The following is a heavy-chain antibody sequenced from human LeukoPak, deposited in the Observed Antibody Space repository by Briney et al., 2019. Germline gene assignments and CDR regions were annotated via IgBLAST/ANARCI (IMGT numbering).Heavy chain of an antibody. CDR3: ARDWAYCSSTSCYIYYYYMDV. J-gene: IGHJ6*03. CDR1: GFTFSSYS. D-gene: IGHD2-2*02. CDR2: ISSSSSTI. Sequence: GGSLRLSCAASGFTFSSYSMNWVRQAPGKGLVWVSYISSSSSTIYYADSVKGRFTISRDNAKNSLYLQMNSLRAEDTAVYYCARDWAYCSSTSCYIYYYYMDVWGKGTTVTVSS. V-gene: IGHV3-48*01.